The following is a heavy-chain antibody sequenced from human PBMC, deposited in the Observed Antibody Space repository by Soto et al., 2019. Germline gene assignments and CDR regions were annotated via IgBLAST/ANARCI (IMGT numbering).Heavy chain of an antibody. CDR1: GGSISSYY. CDR3: ARQWCDYVCDY. D-gene: IGHD3-16*01. V-gene: IGHV4-59*08. Sequence: QVQLQESGPGLVKPSETLSLTCTVSGGSISSYYWSWIRQPPGKGLEWIGYIYYSGSTNYNPSLKCRDTISVDTSKNQFSLKLSSVTAADTAVYYCARQWCDYVCDYWGQGTLVTVSS. CDR2: IYYSGST. J-gene: IGHJ4*02.